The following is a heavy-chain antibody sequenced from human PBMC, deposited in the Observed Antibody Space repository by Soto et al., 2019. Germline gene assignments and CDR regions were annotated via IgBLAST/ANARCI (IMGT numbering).Heavy chain of an antibody. D-gene: IGHD3-9*01. J-gene: IGHJ4*02. CDR1: GGSVSSGSYY. V-gene: IGHV4-61*01. CDR2: IYYSGST. CDR3: ARDRYDILTIDY. Sequence: SETLSLTCTVSGGSVSSGSYYWSWIRQPPGKGLEWIGYIYYSGSTNYNPSLKSRVTISVDTSKNQFSLKLSSVTAADTAVYYCARDRYDILTIDYWGQGTLVTVSS.